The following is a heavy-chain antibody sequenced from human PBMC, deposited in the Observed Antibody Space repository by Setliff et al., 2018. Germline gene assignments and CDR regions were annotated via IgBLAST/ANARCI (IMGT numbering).Heavy chain of an antibody. Sequence: PSETLSLTCAVSGYSISSGYYLGWMRQPPGKGLVWLGRIDHSGGNHYNPSLMSRLTISVDTAKTQCSLKLSSVTAADTAVYCCAGASVNYDFWSGYYGSIPNHVDVWGQGTLVTVSS. CDR1: GYSISSGYY. CDR3: AGASVNYDFWSGYYGSIPNHVDV. V-gene: IGHV4-38-2*01. D-gene: IGHD3-3*01. CDR2: IDHSGGN. J-gene: IGHJ4*02.